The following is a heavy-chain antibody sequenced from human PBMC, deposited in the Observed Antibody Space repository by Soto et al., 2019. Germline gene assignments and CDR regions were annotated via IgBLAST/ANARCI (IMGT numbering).Heavy chain of an antibody. V-gene: IGHV1-69*02. CDR2: INPILSMS. CDR1: GDTFSFYT. J-gene: IGHJ4*02. CDR3: ATSYGSGYRDFDY. Sequence: SVKVSCKASGDTFSFYTINWVRQAPGLGLEWVGRINPILSMSNYAQKFQGRVTMTANKSTSTAYMELRSLRSEDTAIYYCATSYGSGYRDFDYWGQGALVTVSS. D-gene: IGHD3-10*01.